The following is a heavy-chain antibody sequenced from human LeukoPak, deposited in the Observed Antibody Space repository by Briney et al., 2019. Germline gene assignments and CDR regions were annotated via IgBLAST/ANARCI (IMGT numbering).Heavy chain of an antibody. D-gene: IGHD6-13*01. CDR3: ASTKGLIAAAGFFDY. V-gene: IGHV4-34*01. J-gene: IGHJ4*02. CDR1: GGSFSGYY. Sequence: PSETLSLTCAVYGGSFSGYYWSWIRQPPGKGLEWIGEINHSGSTNYNPSLKSRVTISVDTSKNQFSLKLSSVTAADTAVYYCASTKGLIAAAGFFDYWGQGTLVTVSS. CDR2: INHSGST.